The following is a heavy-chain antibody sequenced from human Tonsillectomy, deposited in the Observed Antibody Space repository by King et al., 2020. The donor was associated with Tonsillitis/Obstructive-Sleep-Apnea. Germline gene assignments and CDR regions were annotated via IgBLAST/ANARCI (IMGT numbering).Heavy chain of an antibody. CDR1: GFTFRSYE. CDR2: ISSSGSTI. D-gene: IGHD1-26*01. V-gene: IGHV3-48*03. CDR3: ASAYSGCYYDYFDY. J-gene: IGHJ4*02. Sequence: VQLVESGGGLVQPGGSLRLSCAASGFTFRSYEMNWVRQAPGKGLEWVSYISSSGSTIYYADSVKGRFTISRDNAKNSLYLQMNSLRAEDTAVYYCASAYSGCYYDYFDYWGQGTLVTVSS.